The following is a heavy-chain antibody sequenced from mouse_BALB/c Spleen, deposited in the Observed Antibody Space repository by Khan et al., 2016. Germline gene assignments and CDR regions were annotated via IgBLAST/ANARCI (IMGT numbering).Heavy chain of an antibody. CDR1: GFDFSRYW. CDR2: INPDSSTI. Sequence: EVKLLESGGGLVQPGGSLKLSCAAAGFDFSRYWMSWVRQAPGKGLEWIGEINPDSSTINYTPSLKDKFIISRDNAKNTLYLQMSKVRSEDTALXSCARAGYYGYLAYWGQGTLVSVSA. D-gene: IGHD1-1*01. V-gene: IGHV4-1*02. CDR3: ARAGYYGYLAY. J-gene: IGHJ3*01.